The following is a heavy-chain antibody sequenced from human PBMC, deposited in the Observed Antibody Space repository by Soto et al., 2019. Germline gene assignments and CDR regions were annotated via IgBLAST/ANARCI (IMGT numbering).Heavy chain of an antibody. D-gene: IGHD2-2*01. CDR2: INTYNGNT. J-gene: IGHJ4*02. CDR3: ARGPQTSDF. Sequence: QVQLVQSGPEVKKPGASVKVSCKTSGYIFTTYSIAWVRQAPGQGLEWMGWINTYNGNTHDTQKFQDRVTVTTDTSTATAYMELSSLTSDDTAVYFCARGPQTSDFWGQGTLITVSS. V-gene: IGHV1-18*01. CDR1: GYIFTTYS.